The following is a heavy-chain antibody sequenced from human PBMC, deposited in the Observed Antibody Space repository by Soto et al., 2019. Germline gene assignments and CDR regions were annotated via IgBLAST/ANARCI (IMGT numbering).Heavy chain of an antibody. J-gene: IGHJ1*01. CDR3: ARGQDYVDTSGDNEH. CDR2: MNPYNGKS. D-gene: IGHD3-16*01. Sequence: QVQLVQSGSEVKKPGASVRVSCEASGYSFTSDNINWVRQAPGQGLEWVGYMNPYNGKSGYGQKFQGRVTLTRDTAINTAYRELSNLRADDTAVYYCARGQDYVDTSGDNEHWGRGTLVIVSS. CDR1: GYSFTSDN. V-gene: IGHV1-8*01.